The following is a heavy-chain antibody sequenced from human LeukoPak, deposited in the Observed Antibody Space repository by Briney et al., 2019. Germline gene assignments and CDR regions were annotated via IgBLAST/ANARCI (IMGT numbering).Heavy chain of an antibody. D-gene: IGHD5-12*01. V-gene: IGHV4-59*01. CDR3: ARVAGYDYLRLRANYYMDV. Sequence: SETLSLTCTVSGGSISSYYWSWIRQPPGKGLEWIGYIYYSGSTNYNPSLKSRVTISVDTSKNQFSLKLSSVTAADTAVYYCARVAGYDYLRLRANYYMDVWGKGTTVTVSS. CDR1: GGSISSYY. CDR2: IYYSGST. J-gene: IGHJ6*03.